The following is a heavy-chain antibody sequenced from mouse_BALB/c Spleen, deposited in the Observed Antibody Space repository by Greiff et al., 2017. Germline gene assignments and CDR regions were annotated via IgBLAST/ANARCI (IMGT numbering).Heavy chain of an antibody. D-gene: IGHD2-10*01. J-gene: IGHJ3*01. CDR2: ISDGGSYT. V-gene: IGHV5-4*02. CDR3: ARAYDGNSCFAY. Sequence: EVKLVESGGGLVKPGGSLKLSCAASGFTFSDYYMYWVRQTPEKRLEWVATISDGGSYTYYPDSVKGRFTISRDNAKNNLYLQMSSLKSGDTAMYYCARAYDGNSCFAYWGQGTLVTVSA. CDR1: GFTFSDYY.